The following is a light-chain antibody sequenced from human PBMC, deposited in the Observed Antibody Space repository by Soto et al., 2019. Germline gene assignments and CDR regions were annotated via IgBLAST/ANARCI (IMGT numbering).Light chain of an antibody. Sequence: QSALTQPPSASGSPGQSVTISCTGTSSDVGGYNYVSWYQQHPGKAPKLIIYEVNKRPSGVPARFSGSKSGNTASLTVSGLQAEDEADYYCSSPAGSNHVVFGGGTKLTVL. V-gene: IGLV2-8*01. CDR1: SSDVGGYNY. J-gene: IGLJ2*01. CDR3: SSPAGSNHVV. CDR2: EVN.